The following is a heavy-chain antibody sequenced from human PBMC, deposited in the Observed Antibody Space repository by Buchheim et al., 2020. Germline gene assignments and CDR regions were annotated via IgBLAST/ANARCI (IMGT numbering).Heavy chain of an antibody. CDR2: IKHDGSEK. CDR1: GFTFSSYW. CDR3: ARDLPNRRVVAAAFDY. V-gene: IGHV3-7*01. Sequence: EVQLVESGGGLVQPGGSLRLSCAASGFTFSSYWMSWVRQAPGKGLEWVANIKHDGSEKYYVDSVKGRFTISRANAKNSLYLQMNSLRAEDTAVYYCARDLPNRRVVAAAFDYWGQGTL. J-gene: IGHJ4*02. D-gene: IGHD2-15*01.